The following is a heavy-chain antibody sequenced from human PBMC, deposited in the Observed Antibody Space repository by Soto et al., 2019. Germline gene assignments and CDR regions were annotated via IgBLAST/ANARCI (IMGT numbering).Heavy chain of an antibody. J-gene: IGHJ6*02. V-gene: IGHV3-30*18. CDR3: AKDLGVVLAAALYYYYYGMDV. Sequence: QVQLVESGGGVVQPGRSLRLSCAASGFTFSSYGMHWVRQAPGKGLEWVAVISYDGSNKYYADSVKGRFTISRDSSKNTLYLQMNSLRSEDTAVYYCAKDLGVVLAAALYYYYYGMDVWGQGTTVTVSS. D-gene: IGHD2-2*01. CDR2: ISYDGSNK. CDR1: GFTFSSYG.